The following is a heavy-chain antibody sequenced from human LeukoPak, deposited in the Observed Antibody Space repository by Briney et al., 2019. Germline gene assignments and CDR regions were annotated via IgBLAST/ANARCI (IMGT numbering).Heavy chain of an antibody. V-gene: IGHV3-48*03. D-gene: IGHD3-10*01. CDR1: GFSFSRYE. CDR3: SRDLWFGEYPYYYYYMDV. CDR2: IDSRSSTI. Sequence: GGSLRLSCATSGFSFSRYEMNWVRQAPGKGLEWVAYIDSRSSTIYYADSVKGRFTISRDNAKNSLYLQMNSLRAEDTAVYYCSRDLWFGEYPYYYYYMDVWGKGTTVTISS. J-gene: IGHJ6*03.